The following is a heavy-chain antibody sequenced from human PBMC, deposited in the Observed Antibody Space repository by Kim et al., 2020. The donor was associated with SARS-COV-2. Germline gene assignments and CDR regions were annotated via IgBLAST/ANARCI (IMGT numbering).Heavy chain of an antibody. CDR3: ARERFGGSVDY. CDR2: NT. J-gene: IGHJ4*02. V-gene: IGHV1-3*01. Sequence: NTRYAEKVQGRVTITGDTSASTAYMDLTSLRFEDTAVYYCARERFGGSVDYWGQGTLVTVSS. D-gene: IGHD3-10*01.